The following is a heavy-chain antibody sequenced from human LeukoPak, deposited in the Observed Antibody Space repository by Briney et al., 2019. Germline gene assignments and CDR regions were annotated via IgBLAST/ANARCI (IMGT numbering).Heavy chain of an antibody. CDR3: AKRRVVHDGSGSYIDY. D-gene: IGHD3-10*01. CDR1: GFTFSSYA. CDR2: ISGSGGST. Sequence: PGGSLRLSCAASGFTFSSYAMSWARQAPGKGLECVSAISGSGGSTYYADSVKGRFTIPRDNSKNTPHLQMNSLRAEDPALYYFAKRRVVHDGSGSYIDYWGQGTLVTVSS. V-gene: IGHV3-23*01. J-gene: IGHJ4*02.